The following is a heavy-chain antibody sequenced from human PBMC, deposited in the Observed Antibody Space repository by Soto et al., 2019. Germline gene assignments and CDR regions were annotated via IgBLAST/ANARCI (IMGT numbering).Heavy chain of an antibody. Sequence: EVQLVESGGGSVQPGGSLRLSCAASGFTLGGYWMHWVRQAPGKGLVWVSRIKNDGSSTFYADSVKGRFTISRDNAYYTLYFELFSLSDEDTALYYRTRSQWFDYWGQGTLVTVSP. V-gene: IGHV3-74*01. CDR1: GFTLGGYW. CDR3: TRSQWFDY. CDR2: IKNDGSST. J-gene: IGHJ5*01.